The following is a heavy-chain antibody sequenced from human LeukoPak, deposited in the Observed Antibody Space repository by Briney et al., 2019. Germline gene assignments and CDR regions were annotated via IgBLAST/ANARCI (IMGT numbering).Heavy chain of an antibody. D-gene: IGHD6-13*01. V-gene: IGHV4-39*07. CDR2: IYYSGST. J-gene: IGHJ6*03. CDR1: GGSILSSSYY. Sequence: SETLSLTCTVSGGSILSSSYYWGWIRQPPGKGLEWIGSIYYSGSTHYNPSLKSRVTISVDTSKNQFSLKLSSVTAADTAVYYCARVMKAAVIYYYYYYMDVWGKGTTVTVSS. CDR3: ARVMKAAVIYYYYYYMDV.